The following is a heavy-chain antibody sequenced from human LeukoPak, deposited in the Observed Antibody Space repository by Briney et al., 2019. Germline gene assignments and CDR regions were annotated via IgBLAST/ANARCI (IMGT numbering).Heavy chain of an antibody. J-gene: IGHJ4*02. Sequence: GGSLRLSCAASGFTFSSYAMSWVGQAPGKGLEWVSAISGSGGSTYYADSVKGRFTISRDNSKTTLYLQMNSLRAEDTAVYYCAKESDFWSGYYPSHFDYWGQGTLVTVSS. CDR3: AKESDFWSGYYPSHFDY. V-gene: IGHV3-23*01. D-gene: IGHD3-3*01. CDR2: ISGSGGST. CDR1: GFTFSSYA.